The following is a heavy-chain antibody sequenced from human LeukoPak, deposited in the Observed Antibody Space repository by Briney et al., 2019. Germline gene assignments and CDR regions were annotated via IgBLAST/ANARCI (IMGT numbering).Heavy chain of an antibody. V-gene: IGHV1-18*01. CDR3: ARDSIVLMVYAMPNWFDP. D-gene: IGHD2-8*01. Sequence: ASVKVSCKASGYTFTSYGISWVRQAPGQGLEWMGWISAYNGNTNYAQKLQGRVTMTTDTSASTAYMELRSLRSDDTAVYYCARDSIVLMVYAMPNWFDPWGQGTLVTVSS. CDR1: GYTFTSYG. J-gene: IGHJ5*02. CDR2: ISAYNGNT.